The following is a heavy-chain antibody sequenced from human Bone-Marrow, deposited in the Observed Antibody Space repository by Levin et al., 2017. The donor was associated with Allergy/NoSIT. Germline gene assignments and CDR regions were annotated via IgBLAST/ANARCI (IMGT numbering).Heavy chain of an antibody. D-gene: IGHD6-19*01. CDR3: AVPNVGSGWSIDH. V-gene: IGHV3-11*01. CDR2: ISRSGTSI. Sequence: PGGSLRLSCAASGFTFSDHFIGWIRQAPGKGLEWVSHISRSGTSIYYAASVEGRFSISRDNAKNSLFLHMNSLRAEDTATYYCAVPNVGSGWSIDHWGQGTLVTVSS. J-gene: IGHJ4*02. CDR1: GFTFSDHF.